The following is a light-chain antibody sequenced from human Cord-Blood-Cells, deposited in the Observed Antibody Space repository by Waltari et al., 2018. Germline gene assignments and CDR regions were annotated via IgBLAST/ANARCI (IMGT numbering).Light chain of an antibody. J-gene: IGLJ3*02. Sequence: QSVLTQPPSASGPPGRRVTISWSGSSSSIGSNYACWYQQLPGTAPKLLLCRNNQRPCGVPDRFSGSKSGTSASLAIGGLRSEDEADYYCAAWDDSLSGLFGGGTKLTVL. CDR2: RNN. CDR1: SSSIGSNY. V-gene: IGLV1-47*01. CDR3: AAWDDSLSGL.